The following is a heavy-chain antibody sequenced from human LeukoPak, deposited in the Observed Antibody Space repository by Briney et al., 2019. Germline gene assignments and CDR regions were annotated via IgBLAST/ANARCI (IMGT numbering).Heavy chain of an antibody. Sequence: PSETLSLTCAVYGGSFSGYYWSWIRQPPGKGLEWIGEINHSGSTNYNPSLKSRVTISGDTSKNQFSLKLSSVTAADTAGYYWARLQRGERWLQLGYYFDYWGQGTLVTVSS. V-gene: IGHV4-34*01. J-gene: IGHJ4*02. CDR3: ARLQRGERWLQLGYYFDY. CDR2: INHSGST. CDR1: GGSFSGYY. D-gene: IGHD5-24*01.